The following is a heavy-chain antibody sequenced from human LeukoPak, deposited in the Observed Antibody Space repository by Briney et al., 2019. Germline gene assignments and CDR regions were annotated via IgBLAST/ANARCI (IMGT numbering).Heavy chain of an antibody. Sequence: PSETLSLTCTVSGYSISSGYYWGWIRQPPGKGLEWIGSIYHSGSTYYNPSLKSRVTISVDTSKNQFSLKLSSVTAADTAVYYCASWVLGEYFDYWGQGTLVTVSS. V-gene: IGHV4-38-2*02. CDR3: ASWVLGEYFDY. J-gene: IGHJ4*02. D-gene: IGHD3-10*01. CDR2: IYHSGST. CDR1: GYSISSGYY.